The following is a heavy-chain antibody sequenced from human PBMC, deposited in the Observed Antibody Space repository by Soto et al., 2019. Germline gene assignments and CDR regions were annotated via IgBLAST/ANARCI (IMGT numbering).Heavy chain of an antibody. J-gene: IGHJ4*02. CDR3: AKGLYYYDSSGYRLFDY. D-gene: IGHD3-22*01. V-gene: IGHV3-23*01. Sequence: PGESLRLSCPASGFMFNNYAMSWVRQAPGAGLEWVSTVSVSGGTTYYADSLKGRFTISRDKSKKTVYLQMNRLRADDTAIYYCAKGLYYYDSSGYRLFDYWGQGTLVTVSS. CDR2: VSVSGGTT. CDR1: GFMFNNYA.